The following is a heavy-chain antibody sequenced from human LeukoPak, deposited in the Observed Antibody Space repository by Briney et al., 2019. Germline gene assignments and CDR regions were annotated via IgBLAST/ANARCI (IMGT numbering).Heavy chain of an antibody. CDR2: MNPNSGNT. Sequence: ASVKVSCKASGYTFTSYDINWVRQATGQGLEWMGWMNPNSGNTGYAQKFQGRVTITRNTSISTAYMELSRLRSDDTAVYYCATSYGSGSYLAFDIWGQGTMVTVSS. J-gene: IGHJ3*02. CDR1: GYTFTSYD. V-gene: IGHV1-8*03. D-gene: IGHD3-10*01. CDR3: ATSYGSGSYLAFDI.